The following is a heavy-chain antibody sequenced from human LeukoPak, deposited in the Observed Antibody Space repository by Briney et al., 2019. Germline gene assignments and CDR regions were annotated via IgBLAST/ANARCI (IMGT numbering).Heavy chain of an antibody. V-gene: IGHV1-2*02. CDR2: INPNSGGT. J-gene: IGHJ4*02. Sequence: ASVKVSCKASGYTFTGYYMHWVRQAPGQGLEWMGWINPNSGGTNYAQKFQGRVTITRDTSISTAYMELSRLRSDDTAVYYCARDNVDTAMVTGFDYWGQGTLVTVSS. CDR3: ARDNVDTAMVTGFDY. CDR1: GYTFTGYY. D-gene: IGHD5-18*01.